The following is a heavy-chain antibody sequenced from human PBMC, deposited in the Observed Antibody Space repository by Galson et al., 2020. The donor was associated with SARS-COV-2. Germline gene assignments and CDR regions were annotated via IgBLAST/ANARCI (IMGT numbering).Heavy chain of an antibody. Sequence: SVKVSCKASGGTFSSYAISWVRQAPGQGLEWMGGIIPIFGTANYAQKFQGRVTITADESTSTAYMELSSLRSEDTAVYYCARSGYSSSWYKLEGIRYYYMDVWGKGTTVTVSS. V-gene: IGHV1-69*13. D-gene: IGHD6-13*01. CDR1: GGTFSSYA. J-gene: IGHJ6*03. CDR2: IIPIFGTA. CDR3: ARSGYSSSWYKLEGIRYYYMDV.